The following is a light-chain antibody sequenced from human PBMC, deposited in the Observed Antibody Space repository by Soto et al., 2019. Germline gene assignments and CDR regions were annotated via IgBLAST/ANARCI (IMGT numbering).Light chain of an antibody. J-gene: IGLJ1*01. Sequence: QSALTHAASVSGSPGQSITISRTGTSIDVVRYTYVSWYQQHPGKAPKLIIYDVYNRPSGVSNWFSGSKSGNTASLTISGLQAEDEADYYCTSYTSTSTPYVFGGGTKVTGL. CDR2: DVY. CDR3: TSYTSTSTPYV. V-gene: IGLV2-14*01. CDR1: SIDVVRYTY.